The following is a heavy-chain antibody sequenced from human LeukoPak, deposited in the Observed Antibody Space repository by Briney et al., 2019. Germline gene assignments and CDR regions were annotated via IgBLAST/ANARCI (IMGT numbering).Heavy chain of an antibody. D-gene: IGHD6-13*01. Sequence: PGGSLRLSCAASGFTFSSYAMSWVRQAPGKGLEWVSAISGSGGSTYYADSVKGRFTISRDNSKNTLHLQMNSLRAEDTAVYYCAKDGPYSSSWYYYYYGMDVWGKGTTVTVSS. CDR2: ISGSGGST. CDR3: AKDGPYSSSWYYYYYGMDV. V-gene: IGHV3-23*01. CDR1: GFTFSSYA. J-gene: IGHJ6*04.